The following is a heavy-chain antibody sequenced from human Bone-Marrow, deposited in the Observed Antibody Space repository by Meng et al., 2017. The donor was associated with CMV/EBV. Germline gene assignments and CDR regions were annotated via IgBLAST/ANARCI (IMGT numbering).Heavy chain of an antibody. CDR1: GGSVSSGSYY. V-gene: IGHV4-39*07. CDR3: ARDVPAAIFNPYYYYGMYV. J-gene: IGHJ6*02. CDR2: INHSGST. Sequence: SETLSLTCTVSGGSVSSGSYYWSWIRQPPGKGLEWIGEINHSGSTNYNPSLKSRVTISVDTSKNQFSLKLSSVTAADTAVYYCARDVPAAIFNPYYYYGMYVWGQGTTVTVSS. D-gene: IGHD2-2*01.